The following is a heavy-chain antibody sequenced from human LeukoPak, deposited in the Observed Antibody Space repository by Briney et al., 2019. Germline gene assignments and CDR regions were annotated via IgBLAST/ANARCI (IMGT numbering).Heavy chain of an antibody. CDR2: IYYSGNT. CDR1: GGSVSSDSYY. D-gene: IGHD2-2*01. J-gene: IGHJ4*02. CDR3: ATRPPGESYVPYFDY. V-gene: IGHV4-61*01. Sequence: TETLSLTCTVSGGSVSSDSYYWSWIRQPPGKGLEWIEHIYYSGNTNYNPSLKSRVTISVDTSKNQFSLKLSSVTAADTAVYYCATRPPGESYVPYFDYWGQGTPVTVSS.